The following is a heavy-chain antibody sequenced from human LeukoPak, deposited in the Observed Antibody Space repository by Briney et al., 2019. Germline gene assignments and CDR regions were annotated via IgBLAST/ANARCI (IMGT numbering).Heavy chain of an antibody. CDR3: ARHESGGFDI. D-gene: IGHD3-10*01. CDR1: GGSFSGYY. J-gene: IGHJ3*02. CDR2: INHSGST. Sequence: SETLSLTCAVYGGSFSGYYWSWIRQPPGKGLEWIGEINHSGSTYYNPSLKSRVTISVDTSKNQFSLKLSSVTAADTAVYYCARHESGGFDIWGQGTMVTVSS. V-gene: IGHV4-34*01.